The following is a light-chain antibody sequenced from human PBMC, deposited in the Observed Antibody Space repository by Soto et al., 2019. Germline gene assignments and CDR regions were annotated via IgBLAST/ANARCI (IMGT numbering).Light chain of an antibody. V-gene: IGKV1-5*03. CDR3: QQYNTYALT. CDR1: QSIGTW. CDR2: KAS. J-gene: IGKJ4*01. Sequence: DIQMTQSPSTLSASVGDRVTITCRASQSIGTWLAWYQQKPGKAPKLLIYKASSLEGGVPSRFSGSGSGTDFNITISSLQPDDFATYYCQQYNTYALTFGGGTTVEIK.